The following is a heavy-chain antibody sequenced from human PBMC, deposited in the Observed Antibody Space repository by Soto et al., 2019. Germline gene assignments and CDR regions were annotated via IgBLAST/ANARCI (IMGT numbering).Heavy chain of an antibody. V-gene: IGHV3-33*01. Sequence: QVQLVESGGGVVQPGRSLRLSCAASGFTFSSYGMHWVRQAPGKGLGWVAVIYYDGSNKYYADSVKGRFTISRDNSKNALYLQMNSLRAEDTAVFYCARTQYSSSWYPFDYWWQGTLVTVSS. J-gene: IGHJ4*02. CDR2: IYYDGSNK. D-gene: IGHD6-13*01. CDR1: GFTFSSYG. CDR3: ARTQYSSSWYPFDY.